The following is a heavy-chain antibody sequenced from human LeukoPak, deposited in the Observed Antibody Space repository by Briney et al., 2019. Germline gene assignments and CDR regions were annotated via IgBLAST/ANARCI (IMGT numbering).Heavy chain of an antibody. V-gene: IGHV4-59*01. J-gene: IGHJ4*02. CDR2: IYYSGST. D-gene: IGHD3-10*01. CDR3: ARSVTMVRGVPYYFDY. CDR1: GGSISSYY. Sequence: PSETLSLTCTVSGGSISSYYWSWIRQPPGKGLEGIGYIYYSGSTNYNPSLKSRVTISVDTSKNQFSLKLSSVTAADTAVYYCARSVTMVRGVPYYFDYWGQGTLVTVSS.